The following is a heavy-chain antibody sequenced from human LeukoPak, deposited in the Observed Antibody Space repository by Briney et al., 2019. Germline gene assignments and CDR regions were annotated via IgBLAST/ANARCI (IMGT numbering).Heavy chain of an antibody. CDR3: ARDLSWEPD. D-gene: IGHD1-26*01. V-gene: IGHV3-48*01. J-gene: IGHJ4*02. CDR1: GFTFSSYN. Sequence: GGSLRLSCAASGFTFSSYNMNWVRQAPGKGLEWVSYISSSGNTIYYADSVKGRFTISSDNAKSSLYLQMNSLRAEDTAVYYCARDLSWEPDWGQGTLVTVSS. CDR2: ISSSGNTI.